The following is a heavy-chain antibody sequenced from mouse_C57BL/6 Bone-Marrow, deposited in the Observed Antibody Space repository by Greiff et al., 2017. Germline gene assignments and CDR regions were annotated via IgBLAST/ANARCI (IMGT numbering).Heavy chain of an antibody. CDR1: GFNIKDDY. CDR2: IDPENGDT. J-gene: IGHJ1*03. D-gene: IGHD1-1*01. Sequence: EVQLQQSGAELVRPGASVKLSCTASGFNIKDDYMHWVKQRPEQGLEWIGWIDPENGDTEYASKFQGQDTITADTSSNTAYLQLSSLTSEDTAVYYCTTGLMGSSTRYFDVWGTGTTVTVSS. CDR3: TTGLMGSSTRYFDV. V-gene: IGHV14-4*01.